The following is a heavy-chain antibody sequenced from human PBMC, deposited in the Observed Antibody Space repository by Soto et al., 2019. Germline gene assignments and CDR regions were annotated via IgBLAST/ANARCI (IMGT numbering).Heavy chain of an antibody. CDR2: ISSSSSTI. CDR3: AKGGRQWLVTSDFNY. D-gene: IGHD6-19*01. Sequence: GGSLRLSCAASGFTFSSYSMNWVRQAPGKGLEWVSYISSSSSTIYYADSVKGRFTISRDNAKNSLYLQMTSLRAEDTAVYYCAKGGRQWLVTSDFNYWGQGALVTVSS. V-gene: IGHV3-48*01. CDR1: GFTFSSYS. J-gene: IGHJ4*02.